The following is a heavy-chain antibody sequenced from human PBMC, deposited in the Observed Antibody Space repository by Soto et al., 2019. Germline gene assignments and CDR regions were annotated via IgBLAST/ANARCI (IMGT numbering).Heavy chain of an antibody. CDR2: VYNDGSA. J-gene: IGHJ4*02. CDR3: ARLVYDSRLNYLYLDH. Sequence: SETLSLTCDVSGVSISSGNWWSWVRQPPGKGLEWIAEVYNDGSANYHPSLESRATISVGRSKNQFSLRLSSVTAADTGKYYCARLVYDSRLNYLYLDHWGQGTLVTVSS. CDR1: GVSISSGNW. D-gene: IGHD3-22*01. V-gene: IGHV4-4*02.